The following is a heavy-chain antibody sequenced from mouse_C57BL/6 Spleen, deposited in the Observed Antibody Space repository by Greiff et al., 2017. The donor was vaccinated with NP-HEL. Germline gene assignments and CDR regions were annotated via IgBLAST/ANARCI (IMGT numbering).Heavy chain of an antibody. CDR3: ARRGPGSTNWYFDV. Sequence: QVQLQQPGAELVKPGASVKLSCKASGYTFTSYWMHWVKQRPGQGLEWIGMIHPNSGSTNYNEKFKSKATLTVDKSSSTAYMQLSSLTSEDSAVYYCARRGPGSTNWYFDVWGTGTTVTVSS. J-gene: IGHJ1*03. CDR1: GYTFTSYW. D-gene: IGHD1-1*01. V-gene: IGHV1-64*01. CDR2: IHPNSGST.